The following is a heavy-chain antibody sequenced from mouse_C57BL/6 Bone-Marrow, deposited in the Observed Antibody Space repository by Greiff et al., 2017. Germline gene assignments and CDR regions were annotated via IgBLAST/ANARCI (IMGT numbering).Heavy chain of an antibody. CDR3: AGDYGRSPWFAY. D-gene: IGHD1-1*01. Sequence: QVQLQQSGAELARPGASVKLSCKASGYTFTSYGISWVQQRTGQGLEWIGEIYPRSGNTYYNEKFKGQATLTADKSSSTAYMELRSLTSEASAVYFCAGDYGRSPWFAYWGQGTLVTVSA. J-gene: IGHJ3*01. CDR2: IYPRSGNT. V-gene: IGHV1-81*01. CDR1: GYTFTSYG.